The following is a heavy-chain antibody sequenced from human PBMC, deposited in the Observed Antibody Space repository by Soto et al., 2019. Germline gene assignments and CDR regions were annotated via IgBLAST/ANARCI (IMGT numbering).Heavy chain of an antibody. D-gene: IGHD2-15*01. J-gene: IGHJ6*02. Sequence: QVQLVQSGAEVKKPGASVKVSCKASGYTFTSYGISWVRQAPGQGLEWMGWISAYNGNTNYAQKLKGRVTMTTDTTTSTAHMELRSLRSDDTAVYYCARREAANEDYYGMDVWGQGTTVTVSS. V-gene: IGHV1-18*01. CDR1: GYTFTSYG. CDR3: ARREAANEDYYGMDV. CDR2: ISAYNGNT.